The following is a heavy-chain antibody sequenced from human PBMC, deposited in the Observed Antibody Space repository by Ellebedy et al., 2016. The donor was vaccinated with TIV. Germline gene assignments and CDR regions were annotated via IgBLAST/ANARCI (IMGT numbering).Heavy chain of an antibody. CDR3: ARDCLGYGGNSQYFDY. CDR1: GFTFSSYS. V-gene: IGHV3-48*01. CDR2: ISGSSSTI. D-gene: IGHD4-23*01. Sequence: GESLKISXAASGFTFSSYSMNWVRQAPGKGLEWVSYISGSSSTIYYADSVKGRFTISRDNAKNSLYLQMNSLRAEDTAVYYCARDCLGYGGNSQYFDYWGQGTLVTVSS. J-gene: IGHJ4*02.